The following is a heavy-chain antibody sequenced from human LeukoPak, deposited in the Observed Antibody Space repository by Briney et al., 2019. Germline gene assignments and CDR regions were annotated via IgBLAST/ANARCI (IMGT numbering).Heavy chain of an antibody. D-gene: IGHD6-13*01. V-gene: IGHV3-30-3*01. J-gene: IGHJ4*02. CDR2: ISYDGSNK. CDR1: GFTFSSYA. Sequence: GGSLRLSCAASGFTFSSYAMHWVRQAPGKGLEWVAVISYDGSNKYYADSVKGRFTISRDNSKNTLYLQMNSLRAEDTAVYYCARSGSSWYEVDYWGQGTLVTVSS. CDR3: ARSGSSWYEVDY.